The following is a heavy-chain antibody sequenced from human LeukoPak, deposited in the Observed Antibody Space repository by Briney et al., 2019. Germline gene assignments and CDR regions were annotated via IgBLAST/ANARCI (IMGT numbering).Heavy chain of an antibody. J-gene: IGHJ4*02. D-gene: IGHD2-15*01. Sequence: GGSLRLSCAASGLTFSGSAMSWVRQAPGKGLEWVSLISGSGNSTYYADSVKGRFTISRDNSKNTVYLQMNSLRAEDTAVYYCAKVLVLVSANRYYFDYWGQGTLVTVSS. CDR1: GLTFSGSA. CDR2: ISGSGNST. V-gene: IGHV3-23*01. CDR3: AKVLVLVSANRYYFDY.